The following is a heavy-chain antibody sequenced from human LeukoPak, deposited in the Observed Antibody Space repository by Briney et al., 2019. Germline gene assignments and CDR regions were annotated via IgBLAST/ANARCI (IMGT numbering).Heavy chain of an antibody. J-gene: IGHJ4*02. CDR2: INTDGSSL. V-gene: IGHV3-74*01. CDR3: ARRINYYDSSGYYYVRYFDS. Sequence: GGSLRLSRAASGFTFSSYWMYWVRQAPGKGPVWVARINTDGSSLNYADSVKGRFTISRDNAKNTLYLQMNSLGAEDTAVYYCARRINYYDSSGYYYVRYFDSWGQGTLVAVSS. D-gene: IGHD3-22*01. CDR1: GFTFSSYW.